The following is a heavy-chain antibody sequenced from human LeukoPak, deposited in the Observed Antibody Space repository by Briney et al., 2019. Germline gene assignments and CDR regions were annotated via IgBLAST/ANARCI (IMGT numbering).Heavy chain of an antibody. Sequence: GGSLRLSCAASGFTFSSYSMNWVRQAPGKGLEWVSSISSSSSYIYYADSVKGRFTISRDNAKNSLYLQMNSLRAEDTAVYYCARDTTTVGFGSLYYYGMDVWGQGTTVTVSS. CDR3: ARDTTTVGFGSLYYYGMDV. D-gene: IGHD4-23*01. CDR1: GFTFSSYS. CDR2: ISSSSSYI. J-gene: IGHJ6*02. V-gene: IGHV3-21*01.